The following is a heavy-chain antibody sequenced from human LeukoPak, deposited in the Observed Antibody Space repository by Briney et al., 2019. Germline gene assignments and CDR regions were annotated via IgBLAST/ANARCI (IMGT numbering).Heavy chain of an antibody. CDR2: IKQDGSDK. V-gene: IGHV3-7*01. D-gene: IGHD2-2*01. CDR1: GFTFSTYW. CDR3: ARVRCSSNSCFPDY. J-gene: IGHJ4*02. Sequence: GGSLSLSCAASGFTFSTYWMSWVRQALGKGMEWVANIKQDGSDKYYVDSVEGRFTISRDNAKNSLFLQMNSLRAEDTAVYYCARVRCSSNSCFPDYWGQGTLVTVSS.